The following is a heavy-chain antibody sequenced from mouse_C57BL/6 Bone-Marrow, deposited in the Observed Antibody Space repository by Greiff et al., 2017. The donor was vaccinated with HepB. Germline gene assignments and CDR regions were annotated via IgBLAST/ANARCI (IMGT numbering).Heavy chain of an antibody. CDR1: GYTFTGYW. CDR3: GRYYYGSSTGFAY. J-gene: IGHJ3*01. V-gene: IGHV1-9*01. D-gene: IGHD1-1*01. Sequence: QVQLQQSGAELMKPGASVKLSCKATGYTFTGYWIEWVKQRPGHGLEWIGEILPGSGSTNYNEKFKGKATFTADKSSNTAYMQLSSLTTEDSAIYYCGRYYYGSSTGFAYWGQGTLVTVSA. CDR2: ILPGSGST.